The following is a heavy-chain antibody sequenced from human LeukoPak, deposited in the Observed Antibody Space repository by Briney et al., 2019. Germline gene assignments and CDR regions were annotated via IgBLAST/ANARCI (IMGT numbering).Heavy chain of an antibody. CDR2: IYYSGDA. CDR1: GGSISSSRYY. CDR3: ARHENIVVVVAALAFDY. Sequence: PSETLSLTCTVSGGSISSSRYYWGWIRLPPGKGLEWIGSIYYSGDAYYNPSPKSRVTISVDTSKNQFSLKLSSVTAADTAVYYCARHENIVVVVAALAFDYWGQGALVTVSS. D-gene: IGHD2-15*01. V-gene: IGHV4-39*01. J-gene: IGHJ4*02.